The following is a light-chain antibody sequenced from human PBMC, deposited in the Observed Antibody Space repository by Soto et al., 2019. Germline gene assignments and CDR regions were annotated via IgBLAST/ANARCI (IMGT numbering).Light chain of an antibody. CDR2: GAS. CDR1: QSVSSSY. J-gene: IGKJ5*01. V-gene: IGKV3-20*01. Sequence: EIVLTQSPGTLSLSPGERATLSCRASQSVSSSYLAWYHQKPGQAPRLLIHGASSRAPGIPDRFSGSGSATDFTLTISRLEPEDFAVYYCQQYGGSATFGQGTRLENK. CDR3: QQYGGSAT.